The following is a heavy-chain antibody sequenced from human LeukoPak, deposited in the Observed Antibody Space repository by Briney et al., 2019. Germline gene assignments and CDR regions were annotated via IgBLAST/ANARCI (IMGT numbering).Heavy chain of an antibody. CDR1: GGSISSYY. J-gene: IGHJ4*02. V-gene: IGHV4-59*01. D-gene: IGHD4-17*01. Sequence: PSETLSLTCTVSGGSISSYYWSWIRQPPGKGLEWIGYLYYSGSTNYNPSLKSRVTISVDTSKNQFSLKLTSVTAADTAVYYCARDLGNGDSHFDYWGQGTLVTVSS. CDR2: LYYSGST. CDR3: ARDLGNGDSHFDY.